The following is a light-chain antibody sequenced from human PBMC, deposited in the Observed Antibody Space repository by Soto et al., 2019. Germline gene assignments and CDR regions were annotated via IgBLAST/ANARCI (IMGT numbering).Light chain of an antibody. Sequence: DALLPQSPSTLSASVGDTVTITCRAGQSVSIWLAWYQQKPGKAPKVLIWDASTLQRGVPSRFSGSGSGTEFTLTISGLQPEDFATYYCQQYNGYSTWTFGQGTKVDIK. J-gene: IGKJ1*01. CDR1: QSVSIW. CDR3: QQYNGYSTWT. V-gene: IGKV1-5*01. CDR2: DAS.